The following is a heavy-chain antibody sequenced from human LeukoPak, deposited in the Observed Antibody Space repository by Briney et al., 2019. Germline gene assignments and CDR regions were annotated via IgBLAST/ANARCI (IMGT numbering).Heavy chain of an antibody. CDR2: IYYSGST. D-gene: IGHD2-15*01. Sequence: SETLSLTCTVSGGSISSYYWSWIRQPPGKGLEWIGYIYYSGSTNYNPSLKSRVTISVDTSKNQFSLKLSSVIAADTAVYYCARSSGGSPNWFDPWGQGTLVTVSS. CDR3: ARSSGGSPNWFDP. V-gene: IGHV4-59*01. CDR1: GGSISSYY. J-gene: IGHJ5*02.